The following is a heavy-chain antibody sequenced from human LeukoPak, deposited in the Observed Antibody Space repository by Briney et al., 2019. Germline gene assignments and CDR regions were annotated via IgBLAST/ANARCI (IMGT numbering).Heavy chain of an antibody. J-gene: IGHJ3*02. CDR2: INHSGST. D-gene: IGHD5-18*01. Sequence: SETLSFTCAVYGGSFSGYYWSWIRQPPGKGLEWIGEINHSGSTNYNPSLKSRVTISVDTSKNQFSLKLSSVTAADTAVYYCAREPITAMANDAFDICGDGTMVTVSS. CDR3: AREPITAMANDAFDI. V-gene: IGHV4-34*01. CDR1: GGSFSGYY.